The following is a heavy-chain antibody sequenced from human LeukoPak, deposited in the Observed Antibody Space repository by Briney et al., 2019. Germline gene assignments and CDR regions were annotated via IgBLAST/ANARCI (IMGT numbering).Heavy chain of an antibody. Sequence: PSETLSLTCTVSGGSISSYYWSWIRQPPGKGLEWIGYIYYSGSTNYNPSLKSRVTISVDTSKNQFSLKLSSVTAADTAVYYCARLGSPAHDAFDIWGQGTMVTVSS. CDR3: ARLGSPAHDAFDI. CDR2: IYYSGST. V-gene: IGHV4-59*08. CDR1: GGSISSYY. D-gene: IGHD3-10*01. J-gene: IGHJ3*02.